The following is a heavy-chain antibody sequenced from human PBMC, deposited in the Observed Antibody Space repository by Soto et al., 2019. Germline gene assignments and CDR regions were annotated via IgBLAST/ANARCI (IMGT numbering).Heavy chain of an antibody. V-gene: IGHV1-3*01. J-gene: IGHJ4*02. CDR3: ARDDYGDYRFDY. CDR2: INAGNGNT. Sequence: QVQLVQSGAEVKKPGASVKVSCKASGYTFTSYAMHWVRQAPGQRLEWMGWINAGNGNTKYSQKFQGRVTITRDTAASTAYMELSSLRSEDTAVYYCARDDYGDYRFDYWGQGTLVTVSS. D-gene: IGHD4-17*01. CDR1: GYTFTSYA.